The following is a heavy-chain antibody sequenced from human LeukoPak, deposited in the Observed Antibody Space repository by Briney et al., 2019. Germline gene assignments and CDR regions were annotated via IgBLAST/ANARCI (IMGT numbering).Heavy chain of an antibody. CDR2: IKEDGSEK. J-gene: IGHJ4*02. CDR3: AKDSSSDIVGATQFDY. CDR1: GFTFSSYW. D-gene: IGHD1-26*01. V-gene: IGHV3-7*01. Sequence: GGSLRLSCAGSGFTFSSYWMSWVRQAPGKGLEWVANIKEDGSEKYYLDSVKGRFTISRDSAKNSLYLQMNSLRVEDTAVYYCAKDSSSDIVGATQFDYWGQGTLVTVSS.